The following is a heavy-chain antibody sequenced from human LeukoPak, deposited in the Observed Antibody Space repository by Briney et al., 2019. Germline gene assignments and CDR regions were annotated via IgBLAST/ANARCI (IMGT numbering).Heavy chain of an antibody. V-gene: IGHV3-33*03. CDR3: AKDNRRHYTSGPNPDSLH. CDR2: VWYDGNNK. Sequence: GGSLRLSCAASGFTFSSYGMHWVRQAPGKGLEWVAVVWYDGNNKYYADSVKDRFTISRDNAKNSLYLQMNSLRVEDTAFYYCAKDNRRHYTSGPNPDSLHWGQGALVTVSS. J-gene: IGHJ4*02. D-gene: IGHD6-19*01. CDR1: GFTFSSYG.